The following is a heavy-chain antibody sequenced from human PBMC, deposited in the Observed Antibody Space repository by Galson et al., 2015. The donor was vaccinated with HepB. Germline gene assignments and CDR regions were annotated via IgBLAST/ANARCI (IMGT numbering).Heavy chain of an antibody. CDR1: GFTFDDYA. CDR2: ISWNSGSI. V-gene: IGHV3-9*01. J-gene: IGHJ4*02. Sequence: SLRLSCAASGFTFDDYAMHWVRQAPGKGLEWVSGISWNSGSIGYADSVKGRFTISRDNAKNSLYLQMNSLRAEDTALYYCASQGGSFAFDYWGQGTLVTVSS. D-gene: IGHD6-13*01. CDR3: ASQGGSFAFDY.